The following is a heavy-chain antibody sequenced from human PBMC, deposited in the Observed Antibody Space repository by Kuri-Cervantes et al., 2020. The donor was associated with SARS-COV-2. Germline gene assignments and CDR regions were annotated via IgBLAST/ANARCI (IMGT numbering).Heavy chain of an antibody. D-gene: IGHD2-2*01. CDR3: ASRIVVVPAAGPYFDY. CDR2: IYYSGST. CDR1: GYSISSGYY. Sequence: SETLSLTCAVSGYSISSGYYWGWIRQPPGKGLEWIGSIYYSGSTYYNPSLKSRVTISVDTSKNQFSLKLSSVTAADTAVYYCASRIVVVPAAGPYFDYWGQGTLVTVSS. J-gene: IGHJ4*02. V-gene: IGHV4-38-2*01.